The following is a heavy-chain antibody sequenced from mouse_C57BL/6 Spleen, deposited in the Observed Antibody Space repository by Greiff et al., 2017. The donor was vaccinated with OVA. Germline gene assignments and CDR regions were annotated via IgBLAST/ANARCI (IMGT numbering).Heavy chain of an antibody. J-gene: IGHJ1*03. D-gene: IGHD4-1*01. CDR1: GFTFSDYY. CDR2: ISNGGGST. Sequence: EVQLVESGGGLVQPGGSLKLSCAASGFTFSDYYMYWVRQTPETRLEWVAYISNGGGSTYYPDTVKGRFTISRDNAKNTLYLQMSRLKSEDTAMYYCARHDWDVYFDVWGTGTTVTVSS. V-gene: IGHV5-12*01. CDR3: ARHDWDVYFDV.